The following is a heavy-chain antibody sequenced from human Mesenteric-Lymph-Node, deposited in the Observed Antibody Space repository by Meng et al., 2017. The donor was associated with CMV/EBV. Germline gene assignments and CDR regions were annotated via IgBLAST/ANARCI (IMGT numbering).Heavy chain of an antibody. D-gene: IGHD3-9*01. CDR1: GFTFSRYA. CDR3: ARDSDELRYFDWLFPMDH. CDR2: ISSGTNYI. Sequence: GESLKISCAASGFTFSRYAMHWVRQTPGKGLEWVASISSGTNYIHYADSVKGRFTISRDNAKNSLSLQMNGLRVEDTAVYYCARDSDELRYFDWLFPMDHWGQGTLVTVSS. V-gene: IGHV3-21*01. J-gene: IGHJ4*02.